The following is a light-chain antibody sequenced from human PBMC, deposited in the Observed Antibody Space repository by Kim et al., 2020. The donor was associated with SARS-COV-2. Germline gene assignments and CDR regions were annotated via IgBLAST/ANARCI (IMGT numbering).Light chain of an antibody. Sequence: SLGHRVTITCRASQSISSYLNLFQQKPGKAPKLLIYAASSLQSGVPSRFSGSGSGTDFTLTISSLQPEDSATYYCQQSFSSPPYTFGQGTKVDIK. CDR1: QSISSY. V-gene: IGKV1-39*01. CDR2: AAS. J-gene: IGKJ2*01. CDR3: QQSFSSPPYT.